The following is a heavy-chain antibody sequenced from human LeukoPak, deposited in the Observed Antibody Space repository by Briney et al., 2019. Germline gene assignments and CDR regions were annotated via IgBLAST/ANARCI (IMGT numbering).Heavy chain of an antibody. CDR3: ARPASRGVGRYFDL. CDR1: GFTFSNYA. V-gene: IGHV3-23*01. J-gene: IGHJ2*01. CDR2: LSGSGDNT. D-gene: IGHD3-10*01. Sequence: GGSLRLTCVASGFTFSNYAMNWVRQAPGKGLEWVSALSGSGDNTYYADSVKGRFTISRDNSKSTLYLQMNSLRAEDTALYYCARPASRGVGRYFDLWGRGSLVTVSS.